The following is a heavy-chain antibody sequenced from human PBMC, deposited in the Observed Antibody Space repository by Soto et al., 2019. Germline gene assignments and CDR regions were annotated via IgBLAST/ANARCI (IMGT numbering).Heavy chain of an antibody. CDR2: ISSSSSYI. Sequence: GGSLRLSCAASGFTFSSYSMNWVRQAPGQGLEWVSSISSSSSYIYYADSVKGRFTISRDNAKNSLYLQMNSLRAEDTAVYYCARERLGNGDAFDIWGQGTMVTVSS. V-gene: IGHV3-21*01. D-gene: IGHD7-27*01. CDR3: ARERLGNGDAFDI. J-gene: IGHJ3*02. CDR1: GFTFSSYS.